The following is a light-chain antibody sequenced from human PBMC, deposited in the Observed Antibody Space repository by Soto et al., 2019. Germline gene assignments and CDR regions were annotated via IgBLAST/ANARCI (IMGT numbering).Light chain of an antibody. CDR3: AAWDDSLSGHYV. V-gene: IGLV1-47*02. Sequence: QSVLTQPTSASGTPGQRVTISCSGSSSNIGSNYVYWYQQLPGTAPKLLIYSNNQRPSGVPDRFSGSKSGTSASLAISGLRSEDEADYYCAAWDDSLSGHYVFGTGTKLTVL. J-gene: IGLJ1*01. CDR2: SNN. CDR1: SSNIGSNY.